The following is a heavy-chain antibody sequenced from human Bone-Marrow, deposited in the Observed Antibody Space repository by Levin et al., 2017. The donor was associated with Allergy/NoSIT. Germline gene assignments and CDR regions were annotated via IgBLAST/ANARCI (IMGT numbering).Heavy chain of an antibody. V-gene: IGHV3-33*01. J-gene: IGHJ6*02. CDR1: GFTFRSYG. D-gene: IGHD5-12*01. CDR3: ARDIGYEATFYGLDV. Sequence: GGSLRLSCAASGFTFRSYGMHWVRQAPGKGLEWVAVIWYSGSHQYYADSVKGRFTISRDSSKNTLFLQMNNLTVEDTAVYFCARDIGYEATFYGLDVWAQGTTVTVSS. CDR2: IWYSGSHQ.